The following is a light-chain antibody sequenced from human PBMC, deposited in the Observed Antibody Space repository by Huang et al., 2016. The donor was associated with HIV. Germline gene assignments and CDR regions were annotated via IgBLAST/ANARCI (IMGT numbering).Light chain of an antibody. V-gene: IGKV1-33*01. CDR3: QHYDNLPLT. CDR2: DAC. Sequence: DIQMTQSPSSLSASVGDRVIITCQASQDISNYLNWYQQKPRKAPKRLIYDACNLDTGYPSRFSGSGSGTDFTFTISSLQPEDIATYYCQHYDNLPLTFGQGTRLEMK. CDR1: QDISNY. J-gene: IGKJ5*01.